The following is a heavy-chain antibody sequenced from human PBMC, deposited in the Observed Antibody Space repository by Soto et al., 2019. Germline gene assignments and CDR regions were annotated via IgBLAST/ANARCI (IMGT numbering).Heavy chain of an antibody. CDR2: IDPSDSYT. Sequence: GESLKISCKGSGYSFTSYWISWVRQMPGKGLEWMGRIDPSDSYTNYSPSFQGHVTISADKSISTAYLQWSSLKASDTAMYYCARRKYDILTGYYHFYCWGPGALVTVYS. J-gene: IGHJ4*02. CDR1: GYSFTSYW. V-gene: IGHV5-10-1*01. D-gene: IGHD3-9*01. CDR3: ARRKYDILTGYYHFYC.